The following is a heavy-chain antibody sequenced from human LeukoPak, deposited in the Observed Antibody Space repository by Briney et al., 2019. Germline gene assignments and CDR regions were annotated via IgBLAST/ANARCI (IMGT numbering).Heavy chain of an antibody. CDR1: GFTFSSYA. CDR2: ISGSGGST. V-gene: IGHV3-23*01. D-gene: IGHD6-19*01. Sequence: GGSLRLSCAASGFTFSSYAMSWVRQAPGKGLEWVSAISGSGGSTYYADSVKGRFTISRDNSKNTVYLQTNSLRAEDTAIYYCAKGADSSGWYVFDYWGQGTLVTVSS. J-gene: IGHJ4*02. CDR3: AKGADSSGWYVFDY.